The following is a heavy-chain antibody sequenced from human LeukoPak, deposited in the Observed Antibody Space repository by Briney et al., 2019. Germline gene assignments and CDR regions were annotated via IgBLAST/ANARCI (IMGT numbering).Heavy chain of an antibody. CDR2: INWNGGRT. CDR1: GFTFNDYG. J-gene: IGHJ4*02. CDR3: ARGIMITFGGVNYYFDY. Sequence: PGGSLRLSCAASGFTFNDYGMSWVRQAPGKGLEWVSGINWNGGRTGYADSMKGRFIISRDNAKNSLYLQVNSLRAEDTALYYCARGIMITFGGVNYYFDYWGQGTLVTVSS. D-gene: IGHD3-16*01. V-gene: IGHV3-20*04.